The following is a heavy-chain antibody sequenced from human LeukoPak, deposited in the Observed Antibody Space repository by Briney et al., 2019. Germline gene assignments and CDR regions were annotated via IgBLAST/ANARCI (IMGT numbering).Heavy chain of an antibody. V-gene: IGHV3-21*01. Sequence: GGSLRLSCAASGFTFSSYSMNWVRQAPGKGLEWVSSISSSSSYIYYADSVKGRFTISRDNSKNTLYLQMNSLRAEDTAVYYCAVLSSSWAFDIWGQGTMVTVSS. CDR2: ISSSSSYI. J-gene: IGHJ3*02. D-gene: IGHD6-13*01. CDR3: AVLSSSWAFDI. CDR1: GFTFSSYS.